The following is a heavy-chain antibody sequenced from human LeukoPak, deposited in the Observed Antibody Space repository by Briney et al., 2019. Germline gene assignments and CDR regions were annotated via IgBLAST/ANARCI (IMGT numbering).Heavy chain of an antibody. Sequence: GGSLRLSCAASGFTVSSNYMSWVRQAPGKGLEWVSVIYSGGSTYYADSVKGRFTISRDNSKNTLYLQMNSLRAEDTAVYYCARDSSGYYYHDAFDIWGQGTMVTVSS. V-gene: IGHV3-66*01. CDR2: IYSGGST. CDR1: GFTVSSNY. J-gene: IGHJ3*02. D-gene: IGHD3-22*01. CDR3: ARDSSGYYYHDAFDI.